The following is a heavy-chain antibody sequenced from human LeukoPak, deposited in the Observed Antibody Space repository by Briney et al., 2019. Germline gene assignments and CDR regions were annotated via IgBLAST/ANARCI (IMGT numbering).Heavy chain of an antibody. V-gene: IGHV1-69*13. J-gene: IGHJ5*02. CDR2: IIPIFGTA. D-gene: IGHD4-23*01. CDR1: GGTFSSYA. CDR3: ARVYGGEGNSLLFDP. Sequence: GASVKVSCKASGGTFSSYAISWVRQAPGQGLEWMGGIIPIFGTANYAQKFQGRVTITADESTSTAYMELSSLRSEDTAVYYCARVYGGEGNSLLFDPWGQGTLVTVSS.